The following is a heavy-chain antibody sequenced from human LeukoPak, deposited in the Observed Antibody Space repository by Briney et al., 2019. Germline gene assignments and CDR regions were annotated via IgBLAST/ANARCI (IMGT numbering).Heavy chain of an antibody. CDR3: ARDNEYCTGGTCRLDY. J-gene: IGHJ4*02. V-gene: IGHV3-74*01. CDR2: INNDGRST. CDR1: GFTFSFYW. D-gene: IGHD2-15*01. Sequence: GSLRLSCASSGFTFSFYWMHWVRRAPGKGLVWVSRINNDGRSTSYAGSVKGRFTISRDNAKNTLYLQMNSLRAEDTAVYYCARDNEYCTGGTCRLDYWGQGALVTVSS.